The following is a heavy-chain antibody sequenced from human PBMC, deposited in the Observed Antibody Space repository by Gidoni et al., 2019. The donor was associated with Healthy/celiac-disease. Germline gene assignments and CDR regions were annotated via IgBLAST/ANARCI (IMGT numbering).Heavy chain of an antibody. Sequence: EVQLVESGGGLVQPGRSRRLSCTASGFPFGDYAMSWVRQAPGKWLEWVGFIRSKAYGGTTEYAASVKGRFTIARDDSKSIAYLQMNSLKTEDTAVYYCTRDRTADYYYYGMDVWGQGTTVTVSS. CDR3: TRDRTADYYYYGMDV. V-gene: IGHV3-49*04. CDR2: IRSKAYGGTT. CDR1: GFPFGDYA. J-gene: IGHJ6*02.